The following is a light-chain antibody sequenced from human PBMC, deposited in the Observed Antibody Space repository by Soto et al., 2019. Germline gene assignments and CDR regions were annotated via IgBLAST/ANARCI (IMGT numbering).Light chain of an antibody. V-gene: IGKV3-20*01. Sequence: ETVLTQSPGTLSLSPGERATLSCRASESIRSNYLAWYRQTPGQAPRLLIFGASKRASGIADRFSGSGSGTDFTLIIRRLEPEDFALYYCQQYGSSPWTFGQGTKVEIK. CDR1: ESIRSNY. J-gene: IGKJ1*01. CDR3: QQYGSSPWT. CDR2: GAS.